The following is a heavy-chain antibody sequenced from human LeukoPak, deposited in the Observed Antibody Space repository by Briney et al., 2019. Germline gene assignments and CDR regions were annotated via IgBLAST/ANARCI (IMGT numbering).Heavy chain of an antibody. V-gene: IGHV4-59*08. D-gene: IGHD6-19*01. CDR1: GGSINSYY. Sequence: PSETLSLTCTVSGGSINSYYWSWIRQPPGGGLEWVGSIYYSGSTSYNPSLKSRVTISVDTSKNQFSLKLNSVTAADTAVYYCARRKNSAWSTDAFDIWGQGTMVTVSS. CDR3: ARRKNSAWSTDAFDI. J-gene: IGHJ3*02. CDR2: IYYSGST.